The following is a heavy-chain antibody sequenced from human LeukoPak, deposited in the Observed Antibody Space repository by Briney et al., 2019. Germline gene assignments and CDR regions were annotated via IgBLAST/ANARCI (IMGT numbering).Heavy chain of an antibody. D-gene: IGHD2-15*01. V-gene: IGHV3-7*01. CDR3: AREISVVVAATLYYYYGMDV. CDR1: GFTFSSYW. CDR2: IKQEGSEK. J-gene: IGHJ6*02. Sequence: GGSLRLSCAAYGFTFSSYWMSWVRQAPGKGMEWVANIKQEGSEKYYVDCVKGRFTISRDNAKNSLYLQMNSLRAEDTAVYYCAREISVVVAATLYYYYGMDVWGQGTTVTVSS.